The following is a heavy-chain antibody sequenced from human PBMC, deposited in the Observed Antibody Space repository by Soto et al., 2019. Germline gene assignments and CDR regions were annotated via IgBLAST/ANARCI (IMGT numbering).Heavy chain of an antibody. Sequence: EVQLLESGGGLVQPGGSLRLSCAASGFTFSSYAMSWVRQAPGKGLEWVSGISGSGGSTYYADSVKGRFTISRDNSKNTLYLQMNSLRAEDTAVYYCAKTCYDFWSGYQNWFDPWGQGTLVTVSS. J-gene: IGHJ5*02. D-gene: IGHD3-3*01. V-gene: IGHV3-23*01. CDR2: ISGSGGST. CDR3: AKTCYDFWSGYQNWFDP. CDR1: GFTFSSYA.